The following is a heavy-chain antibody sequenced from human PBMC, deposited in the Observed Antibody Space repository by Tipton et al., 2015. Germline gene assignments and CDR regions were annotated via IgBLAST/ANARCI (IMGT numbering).Heavy chain of an antibody. D-gene: IGHD3-16*02. CDR3: ARGGGDDYIWGSSRFDS. V-gene: IGHV4-30-4*01. Sequence: TLSLTCTVSGVSVTSGSFYWSWIRQPPGKGLEWIGHISYNGSTCCNPSLKSRLTTSIDTSKNQFSLNLTSVTAADTAMYYCARGGGDDYIWGSSRFDSWGQGILVTVSS. CDR1: GVSVTSGSFY. CDR2: ISYNGST. J-gene: IGHJ5*01.